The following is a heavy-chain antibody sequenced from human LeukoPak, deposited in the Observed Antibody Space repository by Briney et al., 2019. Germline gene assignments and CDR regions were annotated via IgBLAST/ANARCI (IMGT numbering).Heavy chain of an antibody. CDR1: GGFISSYY. D-gene: IGHD3-3*01. CDR3: ATLWSGAY. CDR2: IYYSGST. V-gene: IGHV4-59*01. Sequence: SETVSLTCTVSGGFISSYYWSWIRQPPGKGLEWIGYIYYSGSTNYNPSLKSRVTISVDTSKNHVYLALDSVAADKTAVYYCATLWSGAYWGQGTLVTVSS. J-gene: IGHJ4*02.